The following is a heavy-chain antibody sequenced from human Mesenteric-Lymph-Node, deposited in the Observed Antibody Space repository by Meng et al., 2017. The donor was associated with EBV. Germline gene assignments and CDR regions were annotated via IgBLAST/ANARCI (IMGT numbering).Heavy chain of an antibody. Sequence: QGRLKESGPGLVKPSGPRSLTCTVSGGSVSSGSYYWSWIRQPPGKGLEWIGYIYYSGSTNYNPSLKSRVTISVDTSKNQFSLKLSSVTAADTAVYYCARATVKNWFDPWGQGTLVTVSS. V-gene: IGHV4-61*01. J-gene: IGHJ5*02. CDR3: ARATVKNWFDP. D-gene: IGHD4-17*01. CDR2: IYYSGST. CDR1: GGSVSSGSYY.